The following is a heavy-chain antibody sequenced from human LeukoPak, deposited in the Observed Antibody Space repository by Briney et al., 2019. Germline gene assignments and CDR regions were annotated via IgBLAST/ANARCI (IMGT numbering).Heavy chain of an antibody. D-gene: IGHD2-2*01. Sequence: SVKVSCKASGGTFSNHAISWVRLAPGQGLEWMGGIIPIFDSAGYARKFQDRITIIADGSTNTAYMELYSLRPEDTAVYYCASGACSRTSCYSLDYWGQGTLVTVPS. V-gene: IGHV1-69*01. CDR3: ASGACSRTSCYSLDY. J-gene: IGHJ4*02. CDR1: GGTFSNHA. CDR2: IIPIFDSA.